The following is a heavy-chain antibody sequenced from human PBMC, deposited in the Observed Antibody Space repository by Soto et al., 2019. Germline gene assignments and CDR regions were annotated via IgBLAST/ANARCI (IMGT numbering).Heavy chain of an antibody. CDR1: GGSISSGDYY. Sequence: SETLSLTCTVSGGSISSGDYYWSWIRQPPGKGLEWIGYIYYSGSTYYNPSLKSRVTISVDTSKNQFSLKLSSVTAADTAVYYCGRSYLDILTGYPKAFDPWGQGTLVTVSS. V-gene: IGHV4-30-4*01. J-gene: IGHJ5*02. D-gene: IGHD3-9*01. CDR3: GRSYLDILTGYPKAFDP. CDR2: IYYSGST.